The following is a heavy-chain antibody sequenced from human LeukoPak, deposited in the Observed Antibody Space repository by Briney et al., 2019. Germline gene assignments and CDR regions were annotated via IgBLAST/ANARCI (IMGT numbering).Heavy chain of an antibody. Sequence: PSETLSLTCAVYGGSFSGYYWSWIRQPPGKGLEWIGEINDSGSTNYNPSLKSRVTISKDTSKNQFSLKLSSVAAADTAVNYCARGLRRVTTTPFDYWGQGTLVTVSS. CDR2: INDSGST. CDR3: ARGLRRVTTTPFDY. V-gene: IGHV4-34*01. J-gene: IGHJ4*02. CDR1: GGSFSGYY. D-gene: IGHD4-17*01.